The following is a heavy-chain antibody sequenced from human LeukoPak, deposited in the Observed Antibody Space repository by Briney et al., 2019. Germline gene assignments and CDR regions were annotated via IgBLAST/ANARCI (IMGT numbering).Heavy chain of an antibody. Sequence: PGGSLRLSCAASGFTFDDYAMHWVRQAPGKGLEWVSGISWNSGSIGYADSVKGRFTISRDNAKNSLYLQMNSLRAEDTAVYYCARDSSSRDYWGQGTLVTVSS. CDR1: GFTFDDYA. CDR2: ISWNSGSI. V-gene: IGHV3-9*01. J-gene: IGHJ4*02. CDR3: ARDSSSRDY. D-gene: IGHD6-6*01.